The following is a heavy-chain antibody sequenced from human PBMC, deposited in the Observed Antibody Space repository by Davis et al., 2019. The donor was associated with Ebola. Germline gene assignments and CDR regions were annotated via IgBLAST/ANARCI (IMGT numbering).Heavy chain of an antibody. Sequence: SETLSLTCAISGDSVSSNSAAWNWIRQSPSRGLEWLGRTYYRSKWYNDYAVSVKSRITINPDTSKNQFSLQLNSVTPEDTAVYYCARGKIQRYCSSTSCYHNWFDPWGQGTLVTVSS. CDR3: ARGKIQRYCSSTSCYHNWFDP. CDR1: GDSVSSNSAA. J-gene: IGHJ5*02. V-gene: IGHV6-1*01. CDR2: TYYRSKWYN. D-gene: IGHD2-2*01.